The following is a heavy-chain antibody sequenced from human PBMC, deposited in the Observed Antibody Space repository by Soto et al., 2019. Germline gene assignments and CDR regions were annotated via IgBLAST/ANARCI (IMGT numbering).Heavy chain of an antibody. CDR3: TGGVFD. V-gene: IGHV3-66*01. Sequence: EVQLVESGGNLVQPGGSLRLSCAASGFSVSNDYMNWVRQAPGRGLDWVSVVYPNGASYYADSVKGRFTISRDNSKNTLFLKMDRRRVDDTVLYYCTGGVFDGGGGPLTTVSS. J-gene: IGHJ4*02. CDR1: GFSVSNDY. D-gene: IGHD3-16*01. CDR2: VYPNGAS.